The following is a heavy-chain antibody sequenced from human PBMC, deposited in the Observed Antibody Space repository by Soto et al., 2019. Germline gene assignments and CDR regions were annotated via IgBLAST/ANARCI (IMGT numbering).Heavy chain of an antibody. Sequence: QVQLVESGGGVVQPGRSLRLTCAASGFTSSSNGMHWVRQAPGKGLEWVALVAYDGSKTYYGDSVRGRFTISRDNSENTLYLQMSSLRAEDAAVYYCARWVGGSMYDNSGKYDSWGQGTLVTVSS. J-gene: IGHJ5*01. CDR1: GFTSSSNG. D-gene: IGHD3-22*01. CDR3: ARWVGGSMYDNSGKYDS. CDR2: VAYDGSKT. V-gene: IGHV3-30*03.